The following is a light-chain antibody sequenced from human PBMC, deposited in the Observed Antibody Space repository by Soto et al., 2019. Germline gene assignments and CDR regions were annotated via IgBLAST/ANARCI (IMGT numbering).Light chain of an antibody. J-gene: IGLJ1*01. V-gene: IGLV2-14*03. Sequence: QSALTQPASGSGSPGQSITISCTGTSSDVGSPYNYVSWFQQHPGKAPKLMIYDISNRPSGISNRFSGSKSGNTASLTISGLQAEDEGDYYCSSYTTTDTYVFGPGTKLTLL. CDR2: DIS. CDR1: SSDVGSPYNY. CDR3: SSYTTTDTYV.